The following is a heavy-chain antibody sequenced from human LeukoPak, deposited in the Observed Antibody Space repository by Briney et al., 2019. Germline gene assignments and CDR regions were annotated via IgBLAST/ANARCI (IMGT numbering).Heavy chain of an antibody. CDR1: GASFSTNY. CDR3: ARLYQQSKWKYYYYFMDV. CDR2: VFDSGST. Sequence: SETLSLTCSVSGASFSTNYWSWIRQPPGRGLEWIGYVFDSGSTNYNPSLKSRVTISVDTSTKQFSLRLSSVTAADTAVYYCARLYQQSKWKYYYYFMDVWGKGTAVTVSS. V-gene: IGHV4-59*01. D-gene: IGHD1-1*01. J-gene: IGHJ6*03.